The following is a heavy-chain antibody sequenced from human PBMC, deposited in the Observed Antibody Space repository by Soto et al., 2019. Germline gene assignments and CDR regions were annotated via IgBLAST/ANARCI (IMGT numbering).Heavy chain of an antibody. CDR1: GFTFSSYG. CDR2: ISYDGSNK. Sequence: LRLSCAASGFTFSSYGMHWVRQAPGKGLEWVAVISYDGSNKYYADSVKGRFTISRDNSKNTLYLQMNSLRAEDTAVYYCAKEGFTMIVVAPYYFDYWGQGTLVTVSS. D-gene: IGHD3-22*01. V-gene: IGHV3-30*18. CDR3: AKEGFTMIVVAPYYFDY. J-gene: IGHJ4*02.